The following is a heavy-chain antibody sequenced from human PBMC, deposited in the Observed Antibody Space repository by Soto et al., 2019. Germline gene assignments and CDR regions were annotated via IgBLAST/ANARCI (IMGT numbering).Heavy chain of an antibody. V-gene: IGHV4-28*01. CDR1: GYSISSSNW. D-gene: IGHD1-26*01. CDR2: IYYSGTT. CDR3: ARREIQGPIDY. Sequence: QVQLQESGPGLVKPSDTLSLTCAVSGYSISSSNWWGWIRQPPGKGLEWIGYIYYSGTTYYNPSLKSRFTMSVDTSKNHFSQKLTSVTAVDTAVYYWARREIQGPIDYCGQGTLVTVSS. J-gene: IGHJ4*02.